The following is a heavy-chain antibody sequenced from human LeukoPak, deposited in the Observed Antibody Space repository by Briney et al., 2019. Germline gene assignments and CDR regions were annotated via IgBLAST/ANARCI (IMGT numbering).Heavy chain of an antibody. CDR1: GFTFSSYA. D-gene: IGHD2-2*01. Sequence: GGSLRLSCAASGFTFSSYAMSWVRQAPGKGLEWVSAISGSGGSTYYADSVKGRFTISRDNSKNTLYLQMDNLRAEDMAVYYCARDHGYCSSTSCYWYFDLWGRGTLVTVSS. J-gene: IGHJ2*01. V-gene: IGHV3-23*01. CDR3: ARDHGYCSSTSCYWYFDL. CDR2: ISGSGGST.